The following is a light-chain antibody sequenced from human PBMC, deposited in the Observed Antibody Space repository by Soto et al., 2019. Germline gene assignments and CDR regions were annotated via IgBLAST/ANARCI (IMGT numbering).Light chain of an antibody. J-gene: IGKJ3*01. CDR2: YAS. V-gene: IGKV3-15*01. Sequence: EMVMTQSPATLSVSPGERVTLSCRASESVHRNLAWYQQKPGQGPSLLIYYASTRATGVPDRFTGSGSGTEFTLTISSQQSEDSGVYHCQHYNNWPPTFGPGTKVEIK. CDR3: QHYNNWPPT. CDR1: ESVHRN.